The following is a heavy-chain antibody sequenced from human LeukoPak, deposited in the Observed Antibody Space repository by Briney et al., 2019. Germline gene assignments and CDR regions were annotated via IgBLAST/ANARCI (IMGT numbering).Heavy chain of an antibody. J-gene: IGHJ4*02. CDR2: ISYDGSTK. V-gene: IGHV3-30*18. D-gene: IGHD4-17*01. CDR1: GFTLSSYG. CDR3: EKDESTVTTIDY. Sequence: AGGSLRLSCAASGFTLSSYGMHWVRQAPGQGLEGVAVISYDGSTKYYADSVKGRFTISRDNSKNTLYLQMNSLRPEDTAVYFCEKDESTVTTIDYWGQGTLVTVSS.